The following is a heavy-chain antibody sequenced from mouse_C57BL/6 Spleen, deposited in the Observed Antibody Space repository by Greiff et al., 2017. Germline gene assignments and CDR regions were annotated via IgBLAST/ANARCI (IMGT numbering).Heavy chain of an antibody. D-gene: IGHD1-1*01. J-gene: IGHJ3*01. V-gene: IGHV14-4*01. CDR1: GFNIKDDY. CDR3: TTPNYYGSSPLAY. CDR2: IDPENGDT. Sequence: VQLQQSGAELVRPGASVKLSCTASGFNIKDDYMHWVKQRPEQGLEWIGWIDPENGDTEYASKFQGKATITADTSSNTAYLQLSSLTSEDTAVYYCTTPNYYGSSPLAYWGQGTLVTVSA.